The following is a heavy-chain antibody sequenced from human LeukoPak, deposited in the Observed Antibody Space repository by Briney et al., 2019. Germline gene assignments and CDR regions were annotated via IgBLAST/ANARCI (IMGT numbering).Heavy chain of an antibody. V-gene: IGHV4-61*02. CDR3: ARTGSYYEEGWYFDL. J-gene: IGHJ2*01. D-gene: IGHD1-26*01. Sequence: SETLSLTCTVSGGSISSGSYYWSWIRQPAGKGLEWIGRIYTSGSTNYNPSLKSRVTISLDTSKKQFSLKLSSVTAADTAVYYCARTGSYYEEGWYFDLWGRGTLVTVSS. CDR1: GGSISSGSYY. CDR2: IYTSGST.